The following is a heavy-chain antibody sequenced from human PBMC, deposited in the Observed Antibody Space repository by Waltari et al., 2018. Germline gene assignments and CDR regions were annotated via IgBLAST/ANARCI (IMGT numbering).Heavy chain of an antibody. D-gene: IGHD7-27*01. V-gene: IGHV3-48*01. J-gene: IGHJ4*02. CDR1: GFTFNTYS. CDR3: ARVGGAALTEGFDY. Sequence: EVQLVQSGGDLVQPGGSLRLSCAASGFTFNTYSMAWVRQAPGKGVEWFSYITSRSSTIYYADSVRGRFTTSRDNAKNSLYLQMNSLRVEDTAVYYCARVGGAALTEGFDYWGQGTLVTVAS. CDR2: ITSRSSTI.